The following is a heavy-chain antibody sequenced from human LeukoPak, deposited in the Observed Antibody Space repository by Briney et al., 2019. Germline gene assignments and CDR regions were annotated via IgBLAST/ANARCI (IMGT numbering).Heavy chain of an antibody. CDR1: GYTFTRYG. D-gene: IGHD1-7*01. J-gene: IGHJ4*02. Sequence: ASVKVSCKASGYTFTRYGISWVRQAPGQGLQWLGWICASNGNTNYAQKFRDRVTMSTDTSTGTAYLDVRSLTSDDTAVYYCARDHSNWNYAPDFWGQGTLVIVSS. CDR2: ICASNGNT. CDR3: ARDHSNWNYAPDF. V-gene: IGHV1-18*01.